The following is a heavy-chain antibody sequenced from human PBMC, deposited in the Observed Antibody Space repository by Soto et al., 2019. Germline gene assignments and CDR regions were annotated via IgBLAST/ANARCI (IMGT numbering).Heavy chain of an antibody. CDR2: ITYDGSNK. J-gene: IGHJ4*02. D-gene: IGHD1-7*01. CDR1: GFNFDNYG. Sequence: GGSLRLSCQASGFNFDNYGMHWVRQAPGKGLEWVAVITYDGSNKYYADSVKGRFTISRDNSKNTLSLHLNTLKPEDTAVYHCAKDRVGGTFYTPLGFWGQGTLVTAPQ. CDR3: AKDRVGGTFYTPLGF. V-gene: IGHV3-30*18.